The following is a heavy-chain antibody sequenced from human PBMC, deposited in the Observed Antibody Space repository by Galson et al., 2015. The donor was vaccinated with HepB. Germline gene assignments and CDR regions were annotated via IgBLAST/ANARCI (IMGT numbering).Heavy chain of an antibody. CDR1: GGTFSSYA. J-gene: IGHJ6*02. CDR3: ARVAMVRGLIPYYYGMDV. Sequence: SVKVSCKASGGTFSSYAISWVRQAPGQGLEWMGRINPNSGGTNYAQKFQGRVTMTRDTSISTAYMELSRLRSDDTAVYYCARVAMVRGLIPYYYGMDVWGQGTTVTVSS. V-gene: IGHV1-2*06. CDR2: INPNSGGT. D-gene: IGHD3-10*01.